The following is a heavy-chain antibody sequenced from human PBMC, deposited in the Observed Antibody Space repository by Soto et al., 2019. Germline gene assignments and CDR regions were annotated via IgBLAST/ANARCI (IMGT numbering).Heavy chain of an antibody. CDR3: TRLYSSSSASDTLDI. CDR2: TFYGSEWDK. J-gene: IGHJ3*02. D-gene: IGHD6-6*01. V-gene: IGHV6-1*01. Sequence: SQTLSLTCAIAGDSFSSNSVSWNWIRHSPSRGLEGLGRTFYGSEWDKDYAVSVKSRVTIKPDTSKNHFSLQLNSGTPEDTAVYSCTRLYSSSSASDTLDIWVPGTMVTVS. CDR1: GDSFSSNSVS.